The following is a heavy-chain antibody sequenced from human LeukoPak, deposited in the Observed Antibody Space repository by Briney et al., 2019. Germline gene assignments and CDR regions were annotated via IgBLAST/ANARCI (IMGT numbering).Heavy chain of an antibody. CDR1: GFTFSSYG. CDR3: ARDLVEYGDFFDY. CDR2: ISGSGGST. Sequence: GGSLRLSCAASGFTFSSYGMSWVRQAPGKGLEWVSAISGSGGSTYYADSVKGRFTISRDNSKNSLYLQMNSLRAEDTAVYYCARDLVEYGDFFDYWGQGTLVTVSS. J-gene: IGHJ4*02. D-gene: IGHD2-21*01. V-gene: IGHV3-23*01.